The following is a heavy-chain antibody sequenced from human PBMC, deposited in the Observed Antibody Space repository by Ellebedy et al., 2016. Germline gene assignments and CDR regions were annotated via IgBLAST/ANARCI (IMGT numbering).Heavy chain of an antibody. V-gene: IGHV1-69*04. CDR3: AMQTGTTSDFDY. Sequence: ASVKVSCKASGATFSSYAISWVRQAPGQGLEWMGRIIPILGIANYAQKFQGRVTITADKSTSTAYMELSSLRSEDTAVYYCAMQTGTTSDFDYWGQGTLVTVSA. D-gene: IGHD1-7*01. CDR1: GATFSSYA. J-gene: IGHJ4*02. CDR2: IIPILGIA.